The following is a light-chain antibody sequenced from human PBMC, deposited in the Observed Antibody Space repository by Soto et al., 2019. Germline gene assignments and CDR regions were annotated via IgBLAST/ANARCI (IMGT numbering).Light chain of an antibody. CDR2: DAS. J-gene: IGKJ3*01. CDR1: QSVANNH. V-gene: IGKV3-20*01. Sequence: EVVLTQSPGTLSLSAGERATLFCRASQSVANNHLAWYQQKPGQAPRLLIYDASTRAAGIPDRFSGSGSGTDFTLTISRLEPEDFGVYFCHHYTRSPIFTFGPGTTVD. CDR3: HHYTRSPIFT.